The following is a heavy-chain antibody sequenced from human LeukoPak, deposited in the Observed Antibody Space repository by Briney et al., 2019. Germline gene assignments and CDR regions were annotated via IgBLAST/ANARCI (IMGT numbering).Heavy chain of an antibody. CDR3: AKSLIYCSSTSCYAVDY. CDR2: ISGSGGST. Sequence: GGSLRLSCAASGFTFSSYAMSWVRQAPGKGLERVSAISGSGGSTYYADSVKGRFTISRDNSKNTLYLQMNSLRAEDTAVYYCAKSLIYCSSTSCYAVDYWGQGTLVTVSS. V-gene: IGHV3-23*01. CDR1: GFTFSSYA. D-gene: IGHD2-2*01. J-gene: IGHJ4*02.